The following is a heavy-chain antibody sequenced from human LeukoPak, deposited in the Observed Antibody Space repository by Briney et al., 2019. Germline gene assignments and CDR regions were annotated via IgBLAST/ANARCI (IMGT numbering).Heavy chain of an antibody. J-gene: IGHJ4*02. CDR3: ARGRYFDGPFDF. CDR1: GGSISTSSYY. Sequence: ASETLSRTCTVSGGSISTSSYYWGWIRQPPGKGLEWIGSGYYSGSTYDNPSLKSRVTISVDTSKNQFSLRLSSVTAADTAMYYCARGRYFDGPFDFWGQGTLVTVSS. D-gene: IGHD3-9*01. V-gene: IGHV4-39*07. CDR2: GYYSGST.